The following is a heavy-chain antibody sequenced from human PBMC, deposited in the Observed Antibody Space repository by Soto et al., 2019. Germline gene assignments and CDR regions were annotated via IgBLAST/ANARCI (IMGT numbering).Heavy chain of an antibody. D-gene: IGHD2-2*02. CDR2: INHSGST. CDR1: GGSFSGYY. V-gene: IGHV4-34*01. CDR3: ASQGYCSSTSCYTDQRRSYYYYGMDV. Sequence: QVQLQQWGAGLLKPSETLSLTCAVYGGSFSGYYWSWIRQPPGKGLEWIGEINHSGSTNYNPSLKSQVTISVDPSKNQFSLKLSSVTAADTAVYYCASQGYCSSTSCYTDQRRSYYYYGMDVWGQGTTVTVSS. J-gene: IGHJ6*02.